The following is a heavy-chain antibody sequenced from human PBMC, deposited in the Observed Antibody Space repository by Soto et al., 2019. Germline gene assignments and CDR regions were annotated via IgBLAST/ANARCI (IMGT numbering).Heavy chain of an antibody. V-gene: IGHV1-2*02. CDR3: AKDLCGDFCIPVFDC. Sequence: GSCKASGCTFSSYGISWVRQAPGQGLEWMGWIIPICGGTNYAQKFQGRVTMTRDESISTAYMELSRLRSDDTAVYYCAKDLCGDFCIPVFDCWGQGTLVTVSS. CDR2: IIPICGGT. D-gene: IGHD4-17*01. J-gene: IGHJ4*02. CDR1: GCTFSSYG.